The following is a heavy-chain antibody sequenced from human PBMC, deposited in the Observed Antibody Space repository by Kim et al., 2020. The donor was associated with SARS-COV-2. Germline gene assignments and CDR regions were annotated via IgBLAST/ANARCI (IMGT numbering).Heavy chain of an antibody. D-gene: IGHD6-6*01. J-gene: IGHJ6*02. Sequence: VKGRFTISRDNAKNSLYRQMNSLRAEDTAGYYCARDGYSSSSYYYYGMDVWGQGTTVTVSS. V-gene: IGHV3-21*01. CDR3: ARDGYSSSSYYYYGMDV.